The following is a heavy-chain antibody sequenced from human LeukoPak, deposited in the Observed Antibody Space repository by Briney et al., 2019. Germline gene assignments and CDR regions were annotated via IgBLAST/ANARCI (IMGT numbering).Heavy chain of an antibody. V-gene: IGHV5-51*01. CDR1: GYSFTSYW. CDR2: IYPGDSDT. Sequence: GESLKISYKGSGYSFTSYWIGWVRQMPGKGLEWMGIIYPGDSDTRYSPSFQGQVTISADKSISTAYLQWSSLKASDTAMYYCARSTPSIAESSAFDIWGQGTMVTVSP. J-gene: IGHJ3*02. CDR3: ARSTPSIAESSAFDI. D-gene: IGHD6-6*01.